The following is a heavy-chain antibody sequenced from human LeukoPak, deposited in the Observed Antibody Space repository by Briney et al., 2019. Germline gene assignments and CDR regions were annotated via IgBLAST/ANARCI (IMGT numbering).Heavy chain of an antibody. Sequence: SETLSLTCTVSGVSISAYYWTWIRQPAGKGLEWIGRICTSGITNYNPSLESRLTMSLDTSKNQISLRLSSVTAADTAVYYCARKDGDFWGQGTLVTVSS. CDR2: ICTSGIT. J-gene: IGHJ4*02. CDR1: GVSISAYY. CDR3: ARKDGDF. V-gene: IGHV4-4*07.